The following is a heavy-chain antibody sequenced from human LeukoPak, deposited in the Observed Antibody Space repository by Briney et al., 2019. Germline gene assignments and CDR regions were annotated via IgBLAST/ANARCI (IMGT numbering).Heavy chain of an antibody. J-gene: IGHJ6*03. V-gene: IGHV3-30*02. D-gene: IGHD3-10*01. CDR1: GFTFSSYG. Sequence: GGSLRLSCAASGFTFSSYGMHWVRQAPGKGLEWVAVIWYGGSNKYYADSVKGRFTISRDNSKNTLYLQMNSLRAEDTAVYYCAKGVDARGYYYMDVWGKGTTVTVSS. CDR3: AKGVDARGYYYMDV. CDR2: IWYGGSNK.